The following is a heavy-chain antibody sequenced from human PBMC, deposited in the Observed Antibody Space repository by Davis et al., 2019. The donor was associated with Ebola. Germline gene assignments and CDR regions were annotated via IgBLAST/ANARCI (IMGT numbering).Heavy chain of an antibody. D-gene: IGHD3-22*01. CDR3: ARQWGYYYDSSGYYSRKAFDI. V-gene: IGHV4-39*01. CDR1: GGSISSSSYY. CDR2: IYYSGST. J-gene: IGHJ3*02. Sequence: SETLSLTCTVSGGSISSSSYYWGWIRQPPGKGLEWIGNIYYSGSTYYNPSLKSRVTISVDTSKTQFSLKLSSVTAADTAVYYCARQWGYYYDSSGYYSRKAFDIWGQGTMVTVSS.